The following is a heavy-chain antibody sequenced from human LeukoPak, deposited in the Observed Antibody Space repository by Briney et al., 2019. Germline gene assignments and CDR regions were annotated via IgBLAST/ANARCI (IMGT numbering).Heavy chain of an antibody. Sequence: PSETLSLTCTVSGGSMNTYYWSWIRQPPGKGLEWIGYIYYSGYTNFNPSLKSRVTISVDTSKNQFSLKLSSVTAADTAVYYCASNSGYDNNGYYYYMDVWGKGTTVTVSS. CDR1: GGSMNTYY. CDR3: ASNSGYDNNGYYYYMDV. CDR2: IYYSGYT. D-gene: IGHD5-12*01. V-gene: IGHV4-59*12. J-gene: IGHJ6*03.